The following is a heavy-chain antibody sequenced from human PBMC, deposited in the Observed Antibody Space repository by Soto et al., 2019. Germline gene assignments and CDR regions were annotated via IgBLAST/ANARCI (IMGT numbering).Heavy chain of an antibody. Sequence: QVQLVQSGAEVKKPGSSVKVSCKASGGTFSSYAISWVRQAPGQGLEWMGGIIPIFGTANYAQKFQGRVTITADESTSTAYMELSSLRSEETAVYYCASSMDSSEYYYDSSGYYPRDYWGQGTLVTVSS. CDR1: GGTFSSYA. J-gene: IGHJ4*02. V-gene: IGHV1-69*01. CDR2: IIPIFGTA. CDR3: ASSMDSSEYYYDSSGYYPRDY. D-gene: IGHD3-22*01.